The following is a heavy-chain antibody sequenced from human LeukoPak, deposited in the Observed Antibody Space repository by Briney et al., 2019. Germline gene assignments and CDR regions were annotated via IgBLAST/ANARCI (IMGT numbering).Heavy chain of an antibody. CDR3: AKDPPRSTVTTPFNWFDP. Sequence: GGSLRLSCAASGFTFSSYGMSWVRQAPGKGLEWVSAISGSGGSTYYADSVKGRFTISRDNSKNTLYLQMNSLRAEDTAVYYCAKDPPRSTVTTPFNWFDPWGQGTLVTVSS. V-gene: IGHV3-23*01. CDR2: ISGSGGST. CDR1: GFTFSSYG. J-gene: IGHJ5*02. D-gene: IGHD4-17*01.